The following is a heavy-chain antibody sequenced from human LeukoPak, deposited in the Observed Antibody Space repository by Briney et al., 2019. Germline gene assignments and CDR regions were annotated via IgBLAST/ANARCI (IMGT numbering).Heavy chain of an antibody. V-gene: IGHV4-59*01. CDR2: MYNRGST. D-gene: IGHD6-19*01. J-gene: IGHJ4*02. CDR3: ARAEKAVTGTLDS. CDR1: GDSISNYY. Sequence: SETLSLTCTVSGDSISNYYWSWIRQSPGKELECIGYMYNRGSTIYNPSLKSRVTISTDTSKNQISLRLTSVTAADTAVYYCARAEKAVTGTLDSWGQGTLITVSS.